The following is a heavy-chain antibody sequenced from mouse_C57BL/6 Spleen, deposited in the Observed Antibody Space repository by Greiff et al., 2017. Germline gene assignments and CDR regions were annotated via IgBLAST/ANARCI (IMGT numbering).Heavy chain of an antibody. D-gene: IGHD1-1*02. CDR2: IYPGSGST. Sequence: QVQLQQPGAELVKPGASVKMSCKASGYTFPSYWITWVKQRPGQGLEWIGDIYPGSGSTNYNEKFKSKATLTVDTSASTAYMQLSSLTSEDSAVYYCAIIYYYGGGFAYWGQGTLVTVSA. V-gene: IGHV1-55*01. J-gene: IGHJ3*01. CDR1: GYTFPSYW. CDR3: AIIYYYGGGFAY.